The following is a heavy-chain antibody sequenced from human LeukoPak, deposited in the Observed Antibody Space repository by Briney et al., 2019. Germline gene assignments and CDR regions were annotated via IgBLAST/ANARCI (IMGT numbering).Heavy chain of an antibody. Sequence: GGPLGPSFPAPGFTFISIWWTWSAQPPGKGWKWVANIKQGGSEKYYVDSVKGRFTISRDNAKNSLYLQMNSLRAEDTAVYYCAASSGYYFSHFDYWGQGTLVTVSS. V-gene: IGHV3-7*05. J-gene: IGHJ4*02. D-gene: IGHD3-22*01. CDR1: GFTFISIW. CDR3: AASSGYYFSHFDY. CDR2: IKQGGSEK.